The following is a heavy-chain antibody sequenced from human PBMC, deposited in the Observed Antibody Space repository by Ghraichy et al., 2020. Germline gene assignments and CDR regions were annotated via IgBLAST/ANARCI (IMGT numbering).Heavy chain of an antibody. CDR2: INYSGNT. CDR3: SRHAYLLPGAY. V-gene: IGHV4-39*01. D-gene: IGHD3-10*01. Sequence: SETLSLTCTVSGGSISSSSYYWGWIRQPPGKGREWIGSINYSGNTYFNPSPQSRVTISVDTSQNQFSLKLSSVTAADTAVYYGSRHAYLLPGAYWGQGTLVTVSS. J-gene: IGHJ4*02. CDR1: GGSISSSSYY.